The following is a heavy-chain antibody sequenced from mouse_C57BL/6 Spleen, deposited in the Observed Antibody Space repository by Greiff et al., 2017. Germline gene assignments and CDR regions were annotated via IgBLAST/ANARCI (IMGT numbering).Heavy chain of an antibody. CDR3: TKGQSRDYAMDY. Sequence: EVQLQQSGAELVRPGASVKLSCTASGFNIKDDYMHWVKQRPEQGLEWIGWIDPENGDTEYASKFQGKATITVDTSSNTAYLQLSSLTSEDTAVYYCTKGQSRDYAMDYWGQGTSVTVSS. J-gene: IGHJ4*01. CDR2: IDPENGDT. CDR1: GFNIKDDY. D-gene: IGHD6-1*01. V-gene: IGHV14-4*01.